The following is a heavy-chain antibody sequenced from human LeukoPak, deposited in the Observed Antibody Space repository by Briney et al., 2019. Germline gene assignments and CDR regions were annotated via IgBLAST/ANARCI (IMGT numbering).Heavy chain of an antibody. D-gene: IGHD5-12*01. Sequence: SVKVSCKASGGTFSSYAISWVRQAPGQGLEWMGRIILIFGTANYAQKFQGRVTITTDDSMSTAYMELSSLRSEDTAVYYCARDGGYSGYDEGFYWGQGTLVTVSS. J-gene: IGHJ4*02. CDR3: ARDGGYSGYDEGFY. CDR1: GGTFSSYA. V-gene: IGHV1-69*05. CDR2: IILIFGTA.